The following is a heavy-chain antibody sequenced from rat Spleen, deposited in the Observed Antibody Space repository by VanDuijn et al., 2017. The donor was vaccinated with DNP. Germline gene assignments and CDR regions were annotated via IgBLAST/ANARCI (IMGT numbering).Heavy chain of an antibody. V-gene: IGHV5S11*01. CDR3: ARQGQLGFAY. J-gene: IGHJ3*01. Sequence: EVQLVESGGGLVQPGRSMKLSCAASRFAFSTYYMAWVRQVPTKGLECVASISTGGGNTYYRDSVKGRFTISRDNAKSTLYLQMDSLRYEETATYYCARQGQLGFAYWGQGTLVTVSS. CDR1: RFAFSTYY. D-gene: IGHD1-10*01. CDR2: ISTGGGNT.